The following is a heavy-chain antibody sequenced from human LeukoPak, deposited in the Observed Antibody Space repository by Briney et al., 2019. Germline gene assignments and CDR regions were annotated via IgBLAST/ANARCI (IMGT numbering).Heavy chain of an antibody. D-gene: IGHD6-19*01. CDR3: ASLAVAGTDADY. J-gene: IGHJ4*02. Sequence: ASVKVSCKASGGTFSSYAISWVRQAPGQGLEWMGGIIPIFGTANYAQKIQGRVTITADKSTSTAYMELSSLRSEDTAVYYCASLAVAGTDADYWGQGTLVTVSS. CDR2: IIPIFGTA. V-gene: IGHV1-69*06. CDR1: GGTFSSYA.